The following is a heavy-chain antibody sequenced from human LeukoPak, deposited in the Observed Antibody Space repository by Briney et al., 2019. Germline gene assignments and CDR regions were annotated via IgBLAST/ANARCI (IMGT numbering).Heavy chain of an antibody. CDR3: ARDVSVDY. Sequence: GGSLRLSCAASGFTFSTYIMNWVRQAPGKGLEWVSSISSSSSYTYYADSVKGRFTISRDNAKNSLYLQMNSLRAEDTAVYYCARDVSVDYWGQGTLVTVSS. J-gene: IGHJ4*02. CDR1: GFTFSTYI. V-gene: IGHV3-21*01. CDR2: ISSSSSYT.